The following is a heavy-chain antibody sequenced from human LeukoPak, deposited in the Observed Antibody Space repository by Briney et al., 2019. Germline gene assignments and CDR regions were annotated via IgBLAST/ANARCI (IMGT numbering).Heavy chain of an antibody. D-gene: IGHD2-21*02. V-gene: IGHV3-21*01. CDR3: ARDFEETADWFDP. Sequence: GGSRRLSCAASGFSFSSYTMNWVRQAPGKGLEWVSTINSRSSHIYYADSVKGRFTVSRDNAKNSLSLQMNSLRDEDTAVYYCARDFEETADWFDPWCQGVLVTVSS. J-gene: IGHJ5*02. CDR1: GFSFSSYT. CDR2: INSRSSHI.